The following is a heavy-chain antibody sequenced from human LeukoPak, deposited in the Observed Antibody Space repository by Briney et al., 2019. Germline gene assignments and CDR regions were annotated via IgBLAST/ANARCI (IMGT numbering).Heavy chain of an antibody. J-gene: IGHJ6*02. CDR3: ARYGVDSSSYGMDV. D-gene: IGHD6-13*01. CDR1: GGSTSSSSYY. Sequence: SETLSLTCTVSGGSTSSSSYYWGWIRQPPGKGLEWIGNIYYSGSTFYNPSLKSRVTISVDTSKNQFSLKLSSVTAADTAVYYCARYGVDSSSYGMDVWGQGTTVTVSS. CDR2: IYYSGST. V-gene: IGHV4-39*01.